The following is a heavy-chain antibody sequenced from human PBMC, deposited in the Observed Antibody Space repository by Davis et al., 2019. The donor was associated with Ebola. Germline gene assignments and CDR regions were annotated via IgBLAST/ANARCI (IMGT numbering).Heavy chain of an antibody. CDR2: IYSGGKT. J-gene: IGHJ4*02. CDR3: ASLATSTSGFDY. V-gene: IGHV3-53*04. Sequence: GGSLRLSCAASGFTFSSYDMHWVRQPPGKGLEWVSTIYSGGKTYYSKSVRGRFTISRPASKNVLYLQMTSLRPEDTALYFCASLATSTSGFDYWGQGTVVTVSS. CDR1: GFTFSSYD. D-gene: IGHD2/OR15-2a*01.